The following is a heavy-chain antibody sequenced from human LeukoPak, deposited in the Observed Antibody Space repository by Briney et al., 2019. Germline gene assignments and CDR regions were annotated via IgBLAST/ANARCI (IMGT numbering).Heavy chain of an antibody. D-gene: IGHD6-13*01. CDR1: GFTFSSYA. CDR2: ISFDGSKK. V-gene: IGHV3-30*04. J-gene: IGHJ4*02. CDR3: AKERISPAGTYDY. Sequence: GGSLRLSCAASGFTFSSYAMHWVRQALGKGLEWVAIISFDGSKKDYADSIKGRFTVSRDNSKNTLYLQMNSLRTEDTAVYFCAKERISPAGTYDYWGQGTLVTVSS.